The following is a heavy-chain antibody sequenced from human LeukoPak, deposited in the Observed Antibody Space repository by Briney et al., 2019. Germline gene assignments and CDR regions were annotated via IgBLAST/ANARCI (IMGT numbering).Heavy chain of an antibody. CDR1: GGSFSGYY. D-gene: IGHD6-13*01. Sequence: PSETLSLTCAVYGGSFSGYYWSWIRQPPGKGLEWIGEINHSGSTNYNPSLTSRVTISVDTSKNQLSLNMRSVTAAATAVYYCVRSNSSSWPNVDYWGQGTLVTVSS. J-gene: IGHJ4*02. CDR3: VRSNSSSWPNVDY. V-gene: IGHV4-34*01. CDR2: INHSGST.